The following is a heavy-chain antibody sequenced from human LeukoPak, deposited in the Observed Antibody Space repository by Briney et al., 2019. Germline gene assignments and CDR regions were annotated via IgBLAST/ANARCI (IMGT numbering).Heavy chain of an antibody. V-gene: IGHV4-59*08. Sequence: SETLSLTCTVSGASIRSYYWCWIRQPPGKGLEWIAYMYYSETPNYNPSLKSRVSMSGDTSRNQFSLKLNSVTAADTAVYYCARSYDTNNRQRFDYWGQGILVTVSP. CDR2: MYYSETP. CDR1: GASIRSYY. J-gene: IGHJ4*02. D-gene: IGHD3-22*01. CDR3: ARSYDTNNRQRFDY.